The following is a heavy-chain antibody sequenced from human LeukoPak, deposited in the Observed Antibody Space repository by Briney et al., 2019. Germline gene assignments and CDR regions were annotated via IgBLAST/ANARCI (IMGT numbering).Heavy chain of an antibody. Sequence: ASVKVSCKASGYTFTSYGISWVRQAPGQGLEWMGWVNPTTDGTKYAQNFKGRVTMTRDTSISTAYMELSRLRSDDTAVYYCVRDDYGDWGQGTLVTVSS. D-gene: IGHD4-17*01. CDR3: VRDDYGD. V-gene: IGHV1-2*02. J-gene: IGHJ4*02. CDR1: GYTFTSYG. CDR2: VNPTTDGT.